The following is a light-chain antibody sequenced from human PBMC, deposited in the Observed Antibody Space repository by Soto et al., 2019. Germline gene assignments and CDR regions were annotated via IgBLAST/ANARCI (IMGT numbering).Light chain of an antibody. Sequence: QSALTQPRSVSGSPGQSVTISCTGTNSDVGRYNFVSWYQQLPGKAPKLMIYEVNRRPSGVPDRFSGSKSGNTASLTVSGLQTEDEADYYCSSYAGTNTLAFGGGTKLTVL. CDR3: SSYAGTNTLA. CDR1: NSDVGRYNF. J-gene: IGLJ2*01. CDR2: EVN. V-gene: IGLV2-11*01.